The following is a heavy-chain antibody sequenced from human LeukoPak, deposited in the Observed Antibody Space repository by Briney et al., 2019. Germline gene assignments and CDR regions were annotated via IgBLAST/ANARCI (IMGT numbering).Heavy chain of an antibody. CDR3: ARDDYGSGSYYNPFDY. CDR1: GYTSTGYY. J-gene: IGHJ4*02. CDR2: INPNSGGT. Sequence: ASVKVSCKASGYTSTGYYMHWLRQAPGQGLEWMGRINPNSGGTNYAQKFQGRVTMTRDTSISTAYMELSRLRSDDTAVYYCARDDYGSGSYYNPFDYWGQGTLVTVSS. V-gene: IGHV1-2*06. D-gene: IGHD3-10*01.